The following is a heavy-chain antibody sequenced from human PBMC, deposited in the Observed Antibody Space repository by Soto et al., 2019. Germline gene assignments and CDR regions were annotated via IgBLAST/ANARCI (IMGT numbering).Heavy chain of an antibody. Sequence: GSLRLSCAASGFTLSGYWMHWVRQGPGKGPVWVARISSSGSTTDYADSVKGRFTISRDNAKNTLFLQMSSLRYEDTAVYYCARTSCSGGSCSPDPWGRGTLVTVSS. D-gene: IGHD2-15*01. J-gene: IGHJ5*02. CDR2: ISSSGSTT. V-gene: IGHV3-74*01. CDR3: ARTSCSGGSCSPDP. CDR1: GFTLSGYW.